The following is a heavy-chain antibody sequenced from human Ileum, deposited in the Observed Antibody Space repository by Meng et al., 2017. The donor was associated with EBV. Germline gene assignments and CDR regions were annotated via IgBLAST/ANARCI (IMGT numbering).Heavy chain of an antibody. D-gene: IGHD3-22*01. J-gene: IGHJ4*02. Sequence: GPLAESGPGLVQSSDTLSLTCAVSGGSSSRSYWWIWVRQPPGKGLEWIGETSHSGSTNYSPSLKSRVTISLDKSKNQLSLKLNSVTAADTAVYYCASSDYYRSDYWGQGTLVTVSS. CDR3: ASSDYYRSDY. V-gene: IGHV4-4*02. CDR1: GGSSSRSYW. CDR2: TSHSGST.